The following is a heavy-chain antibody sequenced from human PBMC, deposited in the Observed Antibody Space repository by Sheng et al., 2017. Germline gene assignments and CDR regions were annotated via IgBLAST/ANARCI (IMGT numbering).Heavy chain of an antibody. D-gene: IGHD2-8*02. CDR2: INSRGSSI. V-gene: IGHV3-48*03. J-gene: IGHJ6*02. CDR1: GFTFSSYE. CDR3: ARDLVADRTPGMDV. Sequence: EVQLVESGGGLLQPGGSLRLSCAASGFTFSSYEMNWVRQAPGKGLEWVSYINSRGSSISYADSVKGRFTISRDNVKNSLYLEMSSLRAEDTAIYYCARDLVADRTPGMDVWGQGTTVTVSS.